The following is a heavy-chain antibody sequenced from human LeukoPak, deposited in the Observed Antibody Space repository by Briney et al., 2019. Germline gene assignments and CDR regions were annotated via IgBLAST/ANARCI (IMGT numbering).Heavy chain of an antibody. Sequence: PSETLSLTCSVSGGSVSDYYWTWIRQPAGKGLEWIGRIYTSGSTNYNPSLKSRLTISVDTSKNQFSLKLSSVTAADTAVYYCARDGAQQLKDAFDIWGQGTMVTVSS. CDR3: ARDGAQQLKDAFDI. V-gene: IGHV4-4*07. CDR2: IYTSGST. D-gene: IGHD6-13*01. J-gene: IGHJ3*02. CDR1: GGSVSDYY.